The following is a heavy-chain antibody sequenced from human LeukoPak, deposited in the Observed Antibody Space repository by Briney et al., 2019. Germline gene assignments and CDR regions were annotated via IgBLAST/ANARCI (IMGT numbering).Heavy chain of an antibody. D-gene: IGHD5-18*01. J-gene: IGHJ4*02. Sequence: GGSLRLSCAAPGFTVSSNYMNWVRQAPGKGLEWVSYISSSGATIYYADAVKGRFTISRDNAKSSLYLQMNSLRAEDTAVYYCTRDAGTRLKYSFGYGDYWGQGALVTVSS. CDR2: ISSSGATI. V-gene: IGHV3-48*03. CDR3: TRDAGTRLKYSFGYGDY. CDR1: GFTVSSNY.